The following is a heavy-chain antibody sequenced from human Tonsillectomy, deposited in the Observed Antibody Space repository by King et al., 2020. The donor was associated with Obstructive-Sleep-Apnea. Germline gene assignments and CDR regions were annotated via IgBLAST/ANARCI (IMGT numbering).Heavy chain of an antibody. CDR2: ISYYGSDK. CDR3: GGYNWFDP. Sequence: VQLVESGGGVVQPGRSLRLSCAASGFTFSNYGMHWVRQAPGEGLAWVAIISYYGSDKYYADSLKGRFTISRDNSKSTLYLQMNSLRPEDTAVYYCGGYNWFDPWGQGTLVTVSS. V-gene: IGHV3-30*03. D-gene: IGHD6-13*01. CDR1: GFTFSNYG. J-gene: IGHJ5*02.